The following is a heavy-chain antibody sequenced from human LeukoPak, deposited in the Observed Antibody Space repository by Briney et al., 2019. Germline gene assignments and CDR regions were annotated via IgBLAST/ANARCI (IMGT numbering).Heavy chain of an antibody. V-gene: IGHV4-4*09. CDR1: GGSISSSS. CDR2: ISNNGKA. J-gene: IGHJ6*03. Sequence: SETLSLTCTVSGGSISSSSWSWMRQSPGKGLESIGYISNNGKAKYKSSFEGRVTMSVDTSKSQFSLYLSSVTAADTAVYYCARRVVSAKFRNLLYYYMDVWGKGTTVIVS. D-gene: IGHD2-15*01. CDR3: ARRVVSAKFRNLLYYYMDV.